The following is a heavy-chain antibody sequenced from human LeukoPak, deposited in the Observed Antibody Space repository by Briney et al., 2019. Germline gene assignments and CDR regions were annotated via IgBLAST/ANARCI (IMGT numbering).Heavy chain of an antibody. J-gene: IGHJ4*02. CDR3: ARGTPAHDFWSGYSSGSFDY. Sequence: GGSLRLSCAASGFTFSDYYMSWLRQAPGKGLEWVSYISSSSSYTNYADSVKGRFTISRDNAKNSLYLQMNSLRAEDTAVYYCARGTPAHDFWSGYSSGSFDYWGQGTLVTVSS. CDR2: ISSSSSYT. D-gene: IGHD3-3*01. CDR1: GFTFSDYY. V-gene: IGHV3-11*06.